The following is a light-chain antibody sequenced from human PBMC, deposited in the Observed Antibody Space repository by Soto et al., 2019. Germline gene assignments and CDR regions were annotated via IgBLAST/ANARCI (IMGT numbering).Light chain of an antibody. V-gene: IGKV1-5*01. CDR2: DAS. Sequence: DIQMTQSPSTLSASVGDRVTITCRASQSISSWLAWYQQKPGKAPKLLIYDASSLESGVPSRFSGSGSGTEFTLTISSLQPDDFATYYCQQYNGPYTFGQGTKLEIK. CDR1: QSISSW. J-gene: IGKJ2*01. CDR3: QQYNGPYT.